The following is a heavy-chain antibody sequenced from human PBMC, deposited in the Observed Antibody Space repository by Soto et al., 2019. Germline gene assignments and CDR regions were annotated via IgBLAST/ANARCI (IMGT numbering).Heavy chain of an antibody. Sequence: QVQLVQSGAEVKKPGASVKVSCKASGYTFTSYGISWVRQAPGQGLEWMGWISAYNGNTNYAQKLQGRVTMTTDTSKSPAYMELRSLRSDDTAVYYCARGRARAVALHSYGMDVWGQGTTVTVSS. CDR2: ISAYNGNT. V-gene: IGHV1-18*01. D-gene: IGHD6-19*01. CDR1: GYTFTSYG. CDR3: ARGRARAVALHSYGMDV. J-gene: IGHJ6*02.